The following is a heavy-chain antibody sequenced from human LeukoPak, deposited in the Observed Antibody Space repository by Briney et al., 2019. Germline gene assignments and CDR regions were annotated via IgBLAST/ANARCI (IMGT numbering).Heavy chain of an antibody. CDR3: ASDIVGATHDY. CDR1: GFTFSSYA. V-gene: IGHV3-30-3*01. J-gene: IGHJ4*02. D-gene: IGHD1-26*01. CDR2: ISYDGSNK. Sequence: PGGSLRLSCAASGFTFSSYAMHWVRQAPGKGLEWVAVISYDGSNKYYADSVKGRLTISRDNSKNTLYLQMNSLRAEDTAVYYCASDIVGATHDYWGQGTLVTVSS.